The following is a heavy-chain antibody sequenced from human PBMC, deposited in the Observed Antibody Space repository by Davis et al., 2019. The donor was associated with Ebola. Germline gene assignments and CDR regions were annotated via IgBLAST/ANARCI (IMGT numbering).Heavy chain of an antibody. CDR3: ARPGLSLTIED. D-gene: IGHD3-3*01. V-gene: IGHV3-21*04. CDR2: ISSSSNYI. Sequence: PGGSLRLSCAASGFTFSSYSMNWVRQAPGKGLEWVSFISSSSNYIYYADSVKGRFTVSRDNSRNTLYLQMNGLRVEDTAIYYCARPGLSLTIEDWGQGTLVTVSS. J-gene: IGHJ4*02. CDR1: GFTFSSYS.